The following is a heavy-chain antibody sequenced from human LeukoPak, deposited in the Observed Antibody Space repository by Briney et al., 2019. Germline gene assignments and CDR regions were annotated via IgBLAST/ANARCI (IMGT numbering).Heavy chain of an antibody. D-gene: IGHD1-1*01. CDR2: ISYDGSNK. Sequence: GGSLRLSCAASGFTLSSYGMHWVRQAPGKGLEWVAFISYDGSNKYYADSVKGRFTISRDNSKNTLYLQMNSLRAEDRAVYYCAKDLSNWNDVTTPDYWGQGTLVTVSS. CDR1: GFTLSSYG. J-gene: IGHJ4*02. V-gene: IGHV3-30*18. CDR3: AKDLSNWNDVTTPDY.